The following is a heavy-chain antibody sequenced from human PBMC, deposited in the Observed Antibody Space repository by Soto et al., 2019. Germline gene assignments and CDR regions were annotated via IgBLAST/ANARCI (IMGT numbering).Heavy chain of an antibody. J-gene: IGHJ4*02. CDR2: INPSGGST. Sequence: ASVKVSCKASGYTFTSYYMHWVRQAPGQGLEWMGIINPSGGSTSYAQKFQGRVTMTRDTSTSTVYMELSSPRSEDTAVYYCAREKDSSGYYYSRRTGYYFDYWGQGTLVTVSS. CDR3: AREKDSSGYYYSRRTGYYFDY. V-gene: IGHV1-46*01. D-gene: IGHD3-22*01. CDR1: GYTFTSYY.